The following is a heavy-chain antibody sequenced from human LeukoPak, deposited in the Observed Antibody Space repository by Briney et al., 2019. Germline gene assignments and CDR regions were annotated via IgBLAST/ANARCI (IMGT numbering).Heavy chain of an antibody. CDR3: ASAYSSSYPDY. J-gene: IGHJ4*02. CDR2: IKQDGSEK. Sequence: PGGSLRLSCAASGFTFSSYWMSWVRQAPGKGLEWVANIKQDGSEKYYVDSVKGRFTISRDNAKNSLYLQLNSLRAEDTAVYYCASAYSSSYPDYWGQGTLVTVSS. CDR1: GFTFSSYW. D-gene: IGHD6-6*01. V-gene: IGHV3-7*03.